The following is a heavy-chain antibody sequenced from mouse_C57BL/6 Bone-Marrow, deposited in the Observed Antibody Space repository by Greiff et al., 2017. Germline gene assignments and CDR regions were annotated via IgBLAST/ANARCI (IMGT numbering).Heavy chain of an antibody. CDR2: IDPSDSYT. J-gene: IGHJ2*01. CDR1: GYTFTSYW. CDR3: ARSGTSFDY. Sequence: QVQLQQPGAELVMPGASVKLSCKASGYTFTSYWMHWVKQRPGPGLEWIGEIDPSDSYTNYNQKFKGKSTLTVDKSSSTAYLQLSSLTSEDSAVYYCARSGTSFDYWGQGTTLTVSS. D-gene: IGHD4-1*01. V-gene: IGHV1-69*01.